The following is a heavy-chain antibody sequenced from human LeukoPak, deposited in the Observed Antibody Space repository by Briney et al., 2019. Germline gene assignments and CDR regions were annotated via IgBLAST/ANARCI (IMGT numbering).Heavy chain of an antibody. J-gene: IGHJ5*02. V-gene: IGHV1-69*04. Sequence: ASVKVSCKASGGTFSSYAICWVRQAPGQGLEWMGRIIPILGIANYAQKFQGRVTITADKSTSTAHMELSSLRSEDTAVYYCARDYIAAAGLTAYNWFDPWGQGTLVTVSS. CDR3: ARDYIAAAGLTAYNWFDP. D-gene: IGHD6-13*01. CDR2: IIPILGIA. CDR1: GGTFSSYA.